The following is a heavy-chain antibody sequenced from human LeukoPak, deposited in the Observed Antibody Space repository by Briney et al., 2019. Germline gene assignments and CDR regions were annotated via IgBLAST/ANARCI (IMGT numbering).Heavy chain of an antibody. Sequence: PGGSLRLSXAASGFTLSSYSMNWVCQAPGKGLEWVSSISSSSSYIYYADSVKGRFTISRDNAKNSLYLQMNSLRAEDTAVYYCARALEQWLNNWFDPWGQGTLVTVSS. V-gene: IGHV3-21*01. D-gene: IGHD6-19*01. J-gene: IGHJ5*02. CDR1: GFTLSSYS. CDR3: ARALEQWLNNWFDP. CDR2: ISSSSSYI.